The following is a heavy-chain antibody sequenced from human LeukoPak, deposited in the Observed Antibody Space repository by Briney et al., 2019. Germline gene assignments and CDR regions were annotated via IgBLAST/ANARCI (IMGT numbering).Heavy chain of an antibody. CDR1: GGSISSSNW. Sequence: SETLSLTCAVSGGSISSSNWWSWVRQPPGKGLEWIGEIYHSGSTNYNPSLKSRVTISVDKSKNQFSLKLSSVTAADTAVYYCASRETAVVAGHFDYWGQGTLVTVSS. V-gene: IGHV4-4*02. D-gene: IGHD6-19*01. J-gene: IGHJ4*02. CDR3: ASRETAVVAGHFDY. CDR2: IYHSGST.